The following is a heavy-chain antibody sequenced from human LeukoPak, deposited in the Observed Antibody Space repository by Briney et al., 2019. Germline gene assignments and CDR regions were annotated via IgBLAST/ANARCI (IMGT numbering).Heavy chain of an antibody. CDR3: ARVPAPGSRWSPPFDY. Sequence: ASVKVSCKVSGYTLTELSMHWVRQAPGKGLEWMGGFDPEDGETIYAQKFQGRVTMTRDTSISTAYMELSRLRSDDTAVYYCARVPAPGSRWSPPFDYWGQGTLVTVSS. D-gene: IGHD6-13*01. CDR2: FDPEDGET. CDR1: GYTLTELS. V-gene: IGHV1-24*01. J-gene: IGHJ4*02.